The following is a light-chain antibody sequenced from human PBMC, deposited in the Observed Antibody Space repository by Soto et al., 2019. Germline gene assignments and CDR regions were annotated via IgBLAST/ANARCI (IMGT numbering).Light chain of an antibody. Sequence: LTQPASVSGSPGQSITISCTGTSSDVGGYNYVSWYQQHPGKAPKLMIYDVSNRPSGVSNRFSGSKSGNTASLTISGIQSEDEADYYCSSYTSSTPGVFGTGTKVTVL. CDR1: SSDVGGYNY. CDR3: SSYTSSTPGV. J-gene: IGLJ1*01. CDR2: DVS. V-gene: IGLV2-14*01.